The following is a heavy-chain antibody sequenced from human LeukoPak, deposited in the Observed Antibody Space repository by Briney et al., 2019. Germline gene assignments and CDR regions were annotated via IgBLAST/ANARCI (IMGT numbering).Heavy chain of an antibody. CDR1: GGSFSGYY. CDR2: INHSGST. Sequence: KLSETLSLTCAVYGGSFSGYYWSWIRQPPGKGLEWIGEINHSGSTNYNPSLKSRVTISVDTSKNQFSLKLSSVTAADTAVYYCARGAQLGYCSSTSCRHLDYWGQGTLVTVSS. V-gene: IGHV4-34*01. J-gene: IGHJ4*02. CDR3: ARGAQLGYCSSTSCRHLDY. D-gene: IGHD2-2*01.